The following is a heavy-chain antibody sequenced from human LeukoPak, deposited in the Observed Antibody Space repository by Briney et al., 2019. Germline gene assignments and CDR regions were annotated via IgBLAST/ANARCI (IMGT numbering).Heavy chain of an antibody. CDR2: IFNTGNT. Sequence: KPSETLSLTRSVSGGSINGHYWSWIRQPPGKRLEWIGYIFNTGNTNYNPSLASRVTMSVDTSRAQFFLRLSPVTAADTAIYYCASRPADTTWYGVFDYWSQGTLVTVSS. CDR1: GGSINGHY. J-gene: IGHJ4*02. CDR3: ASRPADTTWYGVFDY. D-gene: IGHD3-10*01. V-gene: IGHV4-59*11.